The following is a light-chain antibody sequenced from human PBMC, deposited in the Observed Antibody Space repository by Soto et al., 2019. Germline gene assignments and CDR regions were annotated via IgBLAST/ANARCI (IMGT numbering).Light chain of an antibody. J-gene: IGKJ2*01. CDR3: QQYNSYSGYT. Sequence: DIQMTQSPSTLSASVGDRVTITCRASQSISSWLAWYQQKPGKAPKLLIYDASSLESGVPSRFSGSGSGTGFTLTISSLQPDDFATYYCQQYNSYSGYTFGPRTKLEIK. CDR1: QSISSW. CDR2: DAS. V-gene: IGKV1-5*01.